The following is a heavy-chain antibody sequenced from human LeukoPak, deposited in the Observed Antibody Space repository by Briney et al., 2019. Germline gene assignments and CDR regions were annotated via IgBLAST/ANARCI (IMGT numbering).Heavy chain of an antibody. CDR3: ARAEYDSSGSYAFDI. Sequence: ASVKVSCKASGGTFSSYAISWVRQAPGQGLEWMGGIIPIFGTANYAQKFQGRVTITADKSTSTAYMELSSLRSEDTAVYYCARAEYDSSGSYAFDIWGQGTMVTVSS. CDR2: IIPIFGTA. CDR1: GGTFSSYA. J-gene: IGHJ3*02. D-gene: IGHD3-22*01. V-gene: IGHV1-69*06.